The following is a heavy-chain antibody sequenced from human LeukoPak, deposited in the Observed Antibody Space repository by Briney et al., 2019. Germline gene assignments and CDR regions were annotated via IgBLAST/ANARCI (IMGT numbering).Heavy chain of an antibody. CDR1: GYTFTSYG. Sequence: ASVKVSCKASGYTFTSYGISWVRQAPGQGLEWMGWISAYNGNTNYAQKLQGRVTMTTDTSTSTAYMELRSLRSEDTAVYSCARVGILWGRPSLGAFDIWGQGTMVTVSS. CDR2: ISAYNGNT. J-gene: IGHJ3*02. D-gene: IGHD2-21*01. CDR3: ARVGILWGRPSLGAFDI. V-gene: IGHV1-18*01.